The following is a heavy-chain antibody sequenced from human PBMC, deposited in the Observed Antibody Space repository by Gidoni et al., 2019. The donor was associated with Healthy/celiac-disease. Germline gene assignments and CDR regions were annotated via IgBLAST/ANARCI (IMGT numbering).Heavy chain of an antibody. CDR2: IYSGGST. CDR3: ARDEAY. Sequence: EVQLVESGGGLVQPGGSLRLSGAASGFTVSSNYMSWVRQAPGKGLEWVSVIYSGGSTYSADPVKRRFTISRDNSKNTLYLQMNSLRAEDTAVYYCARDEAYWGQGTLVTVSS. V-gene: IGHV3-66*02. J-gene: IGHJ4*02. CDR1: GFTVSSNY.